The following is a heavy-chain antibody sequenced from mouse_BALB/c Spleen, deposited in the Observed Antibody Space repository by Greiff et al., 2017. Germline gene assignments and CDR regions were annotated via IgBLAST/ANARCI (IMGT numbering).Heavy chain of an antibody. J-gene: IGHJ4*01. V-gene: IGHV1-82*01. Sequence: QVQLKESGPELVKPGASVKISCKASGYAFSSSWMNWVKQRPGQGLEWIGRIYPGDGDTNYNGKFKGKATLTADKSSSTAYMQLSSLTSVDSAVYFCARGSYDYDGGYAMDYWGQGTSVTVSS. CDR1: GYAFSSSW. CDR3: ARGSYDYDGGYAMDY. CDR2: IYPGDGDT. D-gene: IGHD2-4*01.